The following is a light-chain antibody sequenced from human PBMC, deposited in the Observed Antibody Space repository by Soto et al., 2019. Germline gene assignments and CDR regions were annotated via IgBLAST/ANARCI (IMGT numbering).Light chain of an antibody. CDR2: LGS. CDR1: QSPLHSNGYNY. CDR3: MQGLQTRT. Sequence: DIVMTQSPLSLPVTPGEPASISCRSSQSPLHSNGYNYLDWYVQKPGQSPQLLIYLGSHRASGVPDRFSGSASGTDFTLKISRVEADDVGVYYCMQGLQTRTFGQGTKVDIK. V-gene: IGKV2-28*01. J-gene: IGKJ1*01.